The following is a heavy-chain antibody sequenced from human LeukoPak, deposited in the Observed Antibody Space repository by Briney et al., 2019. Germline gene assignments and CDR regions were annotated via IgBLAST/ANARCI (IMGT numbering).Heavy chain of an antibody. D-gene: IGHD2-21*02. Sequence: SETLSLTCTVSGGSISSGGYYWSWIRQHLGKGLEWIGYIYYSGSTYYNPSLKSRVTISVDTSKNQFSLKLSSVTAADTAVYYCARVVVVTASPFVDYGMDVWGQGTTVTVSS. CDR3: ARVVVVTASPFVDYGMDV. V-gene: IGHV4-31*03. CDR1: GGSISSGGYY. J-gene: IGHJ6*02. CDR2: IYYSGST.